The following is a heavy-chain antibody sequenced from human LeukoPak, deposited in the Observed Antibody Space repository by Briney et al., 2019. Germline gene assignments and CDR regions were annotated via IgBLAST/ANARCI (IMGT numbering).Heavy chain of an antibody. D-gene: IGHD1-26*01. CDR2: IYHSGST. CDR1: GGSISSGGYS. J-gene: IGHJ3*02. V-gene: IGHV4-30-2*01. CDR3: VRAGAKDAFDI. Sequence: SETLSLTCAVSGGSISSGGYSWSWIRQPPGKGLEWIGYIYHSGSTYYNPSLKSRVTISVDRSKNQFSLKLSSVTAADTAVYYCVRAGAKDAFDIWGQGTMVTVSS.